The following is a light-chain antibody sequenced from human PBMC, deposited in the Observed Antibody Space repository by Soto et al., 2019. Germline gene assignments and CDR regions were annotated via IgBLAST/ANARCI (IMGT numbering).Light chain of an antibody. CDR3: SSYTSSSTSVV. Sequence: QSALTQPASVSGSPGQSITISCTGTSSDVGGYNYVSWYQQHPGKAPKLMIYDVSNRPSGVSNRFSGSKSGNTASLTISGVQAEDEGDYYCSSYTSSSTSVVFGGGTKVTVL. J-gene: IGLJ2*01. CDR2: DVS. CDR1: SSDVGGYNY. V-gene: IGLV2-14*01.